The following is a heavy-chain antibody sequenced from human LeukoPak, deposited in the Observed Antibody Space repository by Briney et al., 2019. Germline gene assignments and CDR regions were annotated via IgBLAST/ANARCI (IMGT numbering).Heavy chain of an antibody. J-gene: IGHJ4*02. D-gene: IGHD4-17*01. Sequence: ASVKVSCKPSGYAFTGYYMHWVRQAPGQGLEWMGWINPNSGGTKYAQKFQGRVTMTRDTSISTAYMELSSLRSDDTAVYYCARAETIDYWGQGTLVTVSS. CDR2: INPNSGGT. CDR3: ARAETIDY. V-gene: IGHV1-2*02. CDR1: GYAFTGYY.